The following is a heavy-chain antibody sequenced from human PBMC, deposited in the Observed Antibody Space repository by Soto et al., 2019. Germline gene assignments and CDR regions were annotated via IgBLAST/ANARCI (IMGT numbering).Heavy chain of an antibody. J-gene: IGHJ5*02. CDR3: ARFKAAAEYNWLDP. Sequence: GGSLRLSCAASGFTFSSYWMHWVRQAPGKGLVWVSRINSDGSSTSYADSVKGRFTISRDNAKNTLYLQMNSLRAEDTAVYYCARFKAAAEYNWLDPWGQGTLVTVYS. CDR2: INSDGSST. V-gene: IGHV3-74*01. D-gene: IGHD6-13*01. CDR1: GFTFSSYW.